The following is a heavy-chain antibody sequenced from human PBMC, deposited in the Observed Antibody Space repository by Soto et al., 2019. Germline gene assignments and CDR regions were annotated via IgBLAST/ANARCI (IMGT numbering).Heavy chain of an antibody. CDR1: GASVSTGY. V-gene: IGHV4-59*02. CDR2: MYFGGSF. CDR3: ARVTSSWGLVSYFDY. Sequence: SETLSLTCTVSGASVSTGYWSWIRQPPGKGLEWIGFMYFGGSFNYNPSLTSRVTISVDTSKNQFSLKLSSVTAADTAVYYCARVTSSWGLVSYFDYWGQGTLVTVSS. D-gene: IGHD6-13*01. J-gene: IGHJ4*02.